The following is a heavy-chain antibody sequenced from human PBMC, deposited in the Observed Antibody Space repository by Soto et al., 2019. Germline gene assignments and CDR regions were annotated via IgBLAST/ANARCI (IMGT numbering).Heavy chain of an antibody. Sequence: GGSLRLSCAASGFTFSSYSMNWVRQAPGKGLEWVSYISSSSSTIYYADSVKGRFTISRDNAKNSLYLQMNSLRDEDTAVYYCARDQIENSSSWYPLINYYYYGMDVWGQGTTVTVSS. CDR1: GFTFSSYS. CDR3: ARDQIENSSSWYPLINYYYYGMDV. CDR2: ISSSSSTI. J-gene: IGHJ6*02. V-gene: IGHV3-48*02. D-gene: IGHD6-13*01.